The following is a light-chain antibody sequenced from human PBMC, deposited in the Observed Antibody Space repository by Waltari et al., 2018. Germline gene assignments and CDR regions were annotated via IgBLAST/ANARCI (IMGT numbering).Light chain of an antibody. CDR3: QQSATSPWT. CDR2: GPS. Sequence: DIQMTQSPSSLSASVGDRVTITCRASQTINRWLNGYHHSPGKAPKLLIFGPSSLQSGVPSRFTGSGSGTDFSLTISSLQPEDFGTYYWQQSATSPWTFGQGTRVEIK. CDR1: QTINRW. V-gene: IGKV1-39*01. J-gene: IGKJ1*01.